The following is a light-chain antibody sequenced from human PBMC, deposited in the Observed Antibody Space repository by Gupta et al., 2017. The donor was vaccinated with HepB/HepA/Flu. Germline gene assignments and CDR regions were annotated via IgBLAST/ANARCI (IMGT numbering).Light chain of an antibody. CDR2: DAS. V-gene: IGKV3-11*01. Sequence: IVLTQSPATLSLSPGERATLSCRASQSVSSYLAWYQQKPGQAPRLLIYDASNRATGIPARSSGSGSGTDFTLTISSLEPEDFAVYYCQQRSNWPWTFGQGTKVEIK. CDR1: QSVSSY. CDR3: QQRSNWPWT. J-gene: IGKJ1*01.